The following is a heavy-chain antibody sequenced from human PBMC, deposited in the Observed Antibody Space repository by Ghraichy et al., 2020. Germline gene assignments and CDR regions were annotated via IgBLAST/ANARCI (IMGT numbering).Heavy chain of an antibody. J-gene: IGHJ4*02. Sequence: GGSLRLSCAASGFTFSSYTMNWVRQAPGKGLEWLSYISSSGGTIYYADSVKGRFTISRDNAKNSLFLQMNSLRDEDTAVYYCARLSGFDLASGVYWGQGTLVTVSS. CDR2: ISSSGGTI. D-gene: IGHD5-12*01. CDR3: ARLSGFDLASGVY. V-gene: IGHV3-48*02. CDR1: GFTFSSYT.